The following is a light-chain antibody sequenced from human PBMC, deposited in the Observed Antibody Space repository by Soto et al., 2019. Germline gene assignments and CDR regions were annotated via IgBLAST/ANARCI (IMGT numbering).Light chain of an antibody. J-gene: IGKJ5*01. CDR2: GAS. V-gene: IGKV3-20*01. CDR1: QSVTTS. CDR3: QHYHTGNRIA. Sequence: QRPRSLSSSTEGRAILSSRASQSVTTSLAWYQQKTGQPPRLLISGASRRATGIPDRFSGSRSETGFTLTIDKLVPEDFARYCCQHYHTGNRIAVGQGTHLDIK.